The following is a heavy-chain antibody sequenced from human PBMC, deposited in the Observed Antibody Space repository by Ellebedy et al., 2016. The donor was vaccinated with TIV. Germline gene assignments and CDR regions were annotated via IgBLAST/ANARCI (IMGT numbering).Heavy chain of an antibody. CDR1: GGTFSSYA. CDR2: IIPIFGTA. D-gene: IGHD5-18*01. Sequence: AASVKVSCKASGGTFSSYAISWVRQAPGQGLEWMGGIIPIFGTANYAQKFQGRVTITADKSTSTAYMELSSLRSEDTAVYYCARERKVDTAMNYYYGMDVWGQGTTVTVSS. J-gene: IGHJ6*02. CDR3: ARERKVDTAMNYYYGMDV. V-gene: IGHV1-69*06.